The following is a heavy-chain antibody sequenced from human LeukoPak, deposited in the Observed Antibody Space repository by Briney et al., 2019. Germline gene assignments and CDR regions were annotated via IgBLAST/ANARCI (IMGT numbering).Heavy chain of an antibody. J-gene: IGHJ6*02. CDR2: IWYDGSNK. V-gene: IGHV3-33*08. Sequence: PGGSLRLSCAASGFTVSRNYMTWVRQAPGKGLEWVAVIWYDGSNKFYADSVKGRSTISRDNSKNTLYLQMNSLRAEDTAVYYCARDPKDDFWTYYYYGMDVWGQGTTVTVSS. CDR3: ARDPKDDFWTYYYYGMDV. D-gene: IGHD3-3*01. CDR1: GFTVSRNY.